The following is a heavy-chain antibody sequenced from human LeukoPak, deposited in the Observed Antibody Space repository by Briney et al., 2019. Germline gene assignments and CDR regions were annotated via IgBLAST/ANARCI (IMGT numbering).Heavy chain of an antibody. Sequence: PGESLRLSCIISGTFFSGYSMVWVRQAAGKGLEWVTVISHDGSNKHYAESVKGRFTISRDDPTNTLYLQMSSLRIEDTAVYYCAKIGNGYTYGGGFGPWGQGTLVTVSS. CDR2: ISHDGSNK. D-gene: IGHD5-18*01. V-gene: IGHV3-30-3*02. CDR3: AKIGNGYTYGGGFGP. CDR1: GTFFSGYS. J-gene: IGHJ5*02.